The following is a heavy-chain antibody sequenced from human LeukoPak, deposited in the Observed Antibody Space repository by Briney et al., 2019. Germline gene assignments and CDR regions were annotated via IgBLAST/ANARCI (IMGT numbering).Heavy chain of an antibody. CDR3: ARHYYYDSSGYYNMDV. CDR2: IYPGDSDT. J-gene: IGHJ6*03. D-gene: IGHD3-22*01. CDR1: GYRFISYW. Sequence: GESLKISCKGSGYRFISYWIGWVRQMPGKGLEWMGIIYPGDSDTRYSPSFQGQVTISADKSISTAYLQWSSLKASDTAMYYCARHYYYDSSGYYNMDVWGKGTTVTVS. V-gene: IGHV5-51*01.